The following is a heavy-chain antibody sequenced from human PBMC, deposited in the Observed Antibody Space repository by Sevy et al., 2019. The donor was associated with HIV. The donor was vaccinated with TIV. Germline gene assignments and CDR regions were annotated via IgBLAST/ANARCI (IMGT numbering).Heavy chain of an antibody. CDR2: INPNSGGT. D-gene: IGHD1-26*01. CDR1: GYTFTGYY. V-gene: IGHV1-2*02. CDR3: ASLIVGATFDY. J-gene: IGHJ4*02. Sequence: ASVKVSCKASGYTFTGYYMHWVRQAPGQGLEWMGWINPNSGGTKYAQKFQGRVTMTRDTSISTAYMELSRLRSDDTAVYYCASLIVGATFDYWGQGTLVTVSS.